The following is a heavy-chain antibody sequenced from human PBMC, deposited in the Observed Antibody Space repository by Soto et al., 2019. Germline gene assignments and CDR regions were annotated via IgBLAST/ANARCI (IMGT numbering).Heavy chain of an antibody. CDR3: ARVPDYYDSSGYYYSPHWFDP. D-gene: IGHD3-22*01. CDR1: GYSISSGYY. V-gene: IGHV4-38-2*01. J-gene: IGHJ5*02. Sequence: KASETLSLTCAVSGYSISSGYYWGWIRQPPGKGLEWIGSIYHSGRTYYNPSLKSRVTISVDTSKNQFSLKLSSVTAADTAVYYCARVPDYYDSSGYYYSPHWFDPWGQGTLVTVSS. CDR2: IYHSGRT.